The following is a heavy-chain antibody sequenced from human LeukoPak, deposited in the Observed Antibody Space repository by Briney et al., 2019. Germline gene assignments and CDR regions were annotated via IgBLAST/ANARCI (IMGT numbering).Heavy chain of an antibody. CDR1: GFTFSSYA. D-gene: IGHD2-15*01. V-gene: IGHV3-23*01. CDR3: ARCSGNSFPDYYYYMDV. CDR2: ISGSGDST. J-gene: IGHJ6*03. Sequence: QPGGSLRLSCAASGFTFSSYAMSWVRQAPGKGLEWVSVISGSGDSTDYADSVKGRFTISRDNSKNTLYLQMNSLRAEDTAVYYCARCSGNSFPDYYYYMDVWGKGTTVTVSS.